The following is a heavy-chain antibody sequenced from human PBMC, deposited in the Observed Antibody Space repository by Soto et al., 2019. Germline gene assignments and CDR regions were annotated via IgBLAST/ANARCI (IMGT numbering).Heavy chain of an antibody. Sequence: SVKVSCKASGFTFTSSAVQWVRQARGQRLEWIGWIAVGSGNTNYAQKFQERVTITRDMSTSTAYMELSSLRSEDTAVYYCAADVQLWANAFDIWGQGTMVTVSS. CDR3: AADVQLWANAFDI. CDR1: GFTFTSSA. CDR2: IAVGSGNT. D-gene: IGHD5-18*01. V-gene: IGHV1-58*01. J-gene: IGHJ3*02.